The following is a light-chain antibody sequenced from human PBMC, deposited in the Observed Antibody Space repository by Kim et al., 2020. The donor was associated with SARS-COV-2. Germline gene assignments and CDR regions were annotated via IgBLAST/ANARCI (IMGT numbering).Light chain of an antibody. V-gene: IGLV3-1*01. CDR1: NLGDKY. J-gene: IGLJ1*01. CDR2: QDT. Sequence: SYELTQPPSVSVSPGQTASITCSGDNLGDKYACWYQLRPGQSPVLVIYQDTKRPSGIPERFSGSNSGNTATLTITGTQPMDEADYYCQAWDSSNYVFGTGTKVTVL. CDR3: QAWDSSNYV.